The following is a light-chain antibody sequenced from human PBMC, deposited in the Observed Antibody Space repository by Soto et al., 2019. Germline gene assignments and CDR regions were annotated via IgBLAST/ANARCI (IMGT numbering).Light chain of an antibody. J-gene: IGKJ2*01. CDR3: QQYGSSSYP. CDR2: GAS. Sequence: EIVLTQSPGTLSLSPGERATLSCRASQSVSSTYLAWYQQNPGQAPRLLIYGASSRATGIPDRFSGSGSGTDFTLTISRLEPEDVAVYFCQQYGSSSYPFGQGTKLEIK. CDR1: QSVSSTY. V-gene: IGKV3-20*01.